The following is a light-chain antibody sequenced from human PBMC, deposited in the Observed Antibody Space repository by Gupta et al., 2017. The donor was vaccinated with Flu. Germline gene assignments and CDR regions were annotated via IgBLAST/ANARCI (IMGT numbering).Light chain of an antibody. CDR1: NLGSKS. CDR2: DDS. Sequence: SYVLTQPPSVSVAPGQPARITCGGNNLGSKSVHWYQQKSVQAPVLIVYDDSDRPSGIPERISGSNSVSTATLTISRVEAGDEADYYCQVWDSISDHWVFGGGTKLTVL. CDR3: QVWDSISDHWV. J-gene: IGLJ3*02. V-gene: IGLV3-21*02.